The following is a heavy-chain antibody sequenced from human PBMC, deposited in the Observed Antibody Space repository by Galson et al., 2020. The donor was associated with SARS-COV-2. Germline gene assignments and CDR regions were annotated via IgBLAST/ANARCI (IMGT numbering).Heavy chain of an antibody. Sequence: GGSLRLSCAASGFTFSSYSMNWVRQAPGNGLEWVSYISSSSSTIYYADSVKGRFTISRDNDKNSLYLQMNSLRAEDTAVYYCARVGPHMDVWGKGTTVTISS. CDR1: GFTFSSYS. V-gene: IGHV3-48*01. CDR3: ARVGPHMDV. CDR2: ISSSSSTI. J-gene: IGHJ6*03.